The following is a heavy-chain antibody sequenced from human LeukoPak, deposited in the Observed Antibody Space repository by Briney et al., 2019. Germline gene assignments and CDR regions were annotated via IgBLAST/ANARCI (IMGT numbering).Heavy chain of an antibody. CDR3: ASSGSYGVVDY. CDR2: INSDGSST. V-gene: IGHV3-74*03. CDR1: GFTFSCYW. D-gene: IGHD1-26*01. Sequence: GGSLRLSCAASGFTFSCYWMHWVRQAPGKGLVWVSRINSDGSSTTNGDSGKGRFTISRDNAKNTLYLQMNSLRPEDTAVYYCASSGSYGVVDYWGQGTLVTVYS. J-gene: IGHJ4*02.